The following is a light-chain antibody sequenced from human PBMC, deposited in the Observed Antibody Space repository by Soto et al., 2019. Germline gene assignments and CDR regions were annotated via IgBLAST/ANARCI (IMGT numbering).Light chain of an antibody. CDR3: QRYGSSSYT. J-gene: IGKJ2*01. V-gene: IGKV3-20*01. Sequence: EIVLTQSPGTLSLSPGERATLSCRASQSVSSSYLAWYQQKPGQAPRLLIYGVSSRATGIPDRFSGSGSGTDFTLTISRLEPEDFAVYYCQRYGSSSYTFGQGTTLEIQ. CDR1: QSVSSSY. CDR2: GVS.